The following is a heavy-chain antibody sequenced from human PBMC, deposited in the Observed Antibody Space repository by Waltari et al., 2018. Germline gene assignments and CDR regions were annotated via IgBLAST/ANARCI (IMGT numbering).Heavy chain of an antibody. Sequence: QVQLVESGGGVVQPGGSLRLSCAASGFTFSSYGMHWVRQAPGKGLEWVAFIRYDGSNKYYADSGKGRFTISRDNSKNTLYLQMNSLRAEDTAVYYCAKEVGVVIGRGMDVWGQGTTVTVSS. CDR2: IRYDGSNK. CDR1: GFTFSSYG. V-gene: IGHV3-30*02. D-gene: IGHD3-3*01. CDR3: AKEVGVVIGRGMDV. J-gene: IGHJ6*02.